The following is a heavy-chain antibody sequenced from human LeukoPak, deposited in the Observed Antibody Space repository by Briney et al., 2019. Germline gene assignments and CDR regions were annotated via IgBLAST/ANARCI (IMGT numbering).Heavy chain of an antibody. CDR1: ELTFSDYY. CDR3: ATDGAGFDT. V-gene: IGHV3-11*01. CDR2: INIGGTNT. J-gene: IGHJ5*02. Sequence: GGSLRLYCAASELTFSDYYMSWIRQAPGKGLEWLSYINIGGTNTHYADSVKGRFTISRDNAKKSLYLEMTNLRAEDTAVYYCATDGAGFDTWGQGVLVTVSS.